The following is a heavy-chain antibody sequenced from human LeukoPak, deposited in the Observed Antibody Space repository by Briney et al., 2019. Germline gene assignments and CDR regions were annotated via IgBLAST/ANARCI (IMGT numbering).Heavy chain of an antibody. J-gene: IGHJ4*02. D-gene: IGHD6-13*01. Sequence: PPGGSLRLSCAASGFTFSSYGMHWVRQAPGKGLEWVAVISYDGSNKYYADSVKGRFTISRDNSKNTLYLQMNSLRAEDTAVYYCAKDLAGIAARTWARQSDYWGQGTLVTVSS. V-gene: IGHV3-30*18. CDR2: ISYDGSNK. CDR1: GFTFSSYG. CDR3: AKDLAGIAARTWARQSDY.